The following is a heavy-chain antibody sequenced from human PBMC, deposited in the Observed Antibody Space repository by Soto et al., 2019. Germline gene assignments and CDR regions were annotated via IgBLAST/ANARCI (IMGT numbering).Heavy chain of an antibody. Sequence: QVQLVESGGGVVQPGRSLRLSCAASGFTFSSYGMHWVRQAPGKGLEWVAVIWYDGSNKYYADSVKGRFTISRDNSKNTLYLQMNSLRAEDTAVYYCARCKVPAAITAFDIWGQGTMVTVSS. CDR1: GFTFSSYG. J-gene: IGHJ3*02. V-gene: IGHV3-33*01. CDR3: ARCKVPAAITAFDI. CDR2: IWYDGSNK. D-gene: IGHD2-2*01.